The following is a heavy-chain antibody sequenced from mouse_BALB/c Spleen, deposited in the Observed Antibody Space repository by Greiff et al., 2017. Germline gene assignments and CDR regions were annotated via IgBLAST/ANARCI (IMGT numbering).Heavy chain of an antibody. V-gene: IGHV1-5*01. CDR1: GYTFTSYW. CDR3: TLYYYGSSAMDY. CDR2: IYPGNSDT. Sequence: VQLKQSGTVLARPGASVKMSCKASGYTFTSYWMHWVKQRPGQGLEWIGAIYPGNSDTSYNQKFKGKAKLTAVTSTSTAYMELSSLTNEDSAVYYCTLYYYGSSAMDYWGQGTSVTVSS. D-gene: IGHD1-1*01. J-gene: IGHJ4*01.